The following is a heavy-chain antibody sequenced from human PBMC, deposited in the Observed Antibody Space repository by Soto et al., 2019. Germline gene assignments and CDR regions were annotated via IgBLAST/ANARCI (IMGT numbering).Heavy chain of an antibody. CDR1: GLTFRSYR. CDR3: AHSTPADYYDSSGYYYVSYFQQ. CDR2: INTDGSVA. D-gene: IGHD3-22*01. Sequence: GEALKISCAAPGLTFRSYRMHWVRQAPGKGLVWVSRINTDGSVAMYVDSVKGRFTISRDNAKNTLYLHMTNMDPVDTATYYCAHSTPADYYDSSGYYYVSYFQQWGQGTLVTVSS. V-gene: IGHV3-74*03. J-gene: IGHJ1*01.